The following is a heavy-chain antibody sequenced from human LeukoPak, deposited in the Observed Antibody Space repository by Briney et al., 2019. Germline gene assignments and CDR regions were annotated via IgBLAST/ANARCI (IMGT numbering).Heavy chain of an antibody. CDR1: GLPIADFA. CDR2: ISGDGVST. Sequence: GGSLRLSCVASGLPIADFAMHWVRQAPGKGLEWVSLISGDGVSTFYADSVKGRFSISRDNSRNSLYLEMNSLRTEDAAMYYCAKESGKFDYWGQGTLVAVSS. V-gene: IGHV3-43*02. J-gene: IGHJ4*02. CDR3: AKESGKFDY.